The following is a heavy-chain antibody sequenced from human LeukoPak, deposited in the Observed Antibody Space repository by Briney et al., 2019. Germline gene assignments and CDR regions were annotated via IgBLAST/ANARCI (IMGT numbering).Heavy chain of an antibody. D-gene: IGHD3-3*01. J-gene: IGHJ4*02. CDR3: ARGCATIFGVVTYFDY. Sequence: ASVKVSCKASGYTFTGYYIHWVRQAPGQGLEWMGWINPNSGNTGYAQKFQGRVTITRYTSISTAYMELSSLRSDDTAVYYCARGCATIFGVVTYFDYWGQGTLVTVSS. V-gene: IGHV1-8*03. CDR2: INPNSGNT. CDR1: GYTFTGYY.